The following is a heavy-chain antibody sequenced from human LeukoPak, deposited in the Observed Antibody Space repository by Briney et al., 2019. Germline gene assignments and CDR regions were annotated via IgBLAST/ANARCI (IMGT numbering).Heavy chain of an antibody. CDR3: TTDDVVVPAALREAFDI. J-gene: IGHJ3*02. Sequence: GGSLRLSCAASGFTFSNAWMSWVRQAPGKGLEWVGRIKSRTDGGTTDYAAPVKGRFTISRDDSKNTLYLQMNSLKTEDTAVYYCTTDDVVVPAALREAFDIWGQGTMVTVSS. V-gene: IGHV3-15*01. D-gene: IGHD2-2*01. CDR2: IKSRTDGGTT. CDR1: GFTFSNAW.